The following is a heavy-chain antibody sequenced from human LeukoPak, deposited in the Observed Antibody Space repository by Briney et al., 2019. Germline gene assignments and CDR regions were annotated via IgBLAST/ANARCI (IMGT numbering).Heavy chain of an antibody. J-gene: IGHJ5*01. CDR1: GYTFTNHA. CDR2: IDTANGNT. CDR3: ARPGASSPGNWFAS. Sequence: ASGKVSCKASGYTFTNHAMHWVRQAPGQGLEWMGWIDTANGNTKYLQKFQGRVTITRDTSARIVYMELSSLRFEDTALYYCARPGASSPGNWFASWGQGSLVTVSS. D-gene: IGHD6-13*01. V-gene: IGHV1-3*04.